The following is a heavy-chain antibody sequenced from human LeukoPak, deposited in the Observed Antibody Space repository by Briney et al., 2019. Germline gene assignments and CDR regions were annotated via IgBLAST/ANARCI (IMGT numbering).Heavy chain of an antibody. V-gene: IGHV4-4*02. D-gene: IGHD6-13*01. J-gene: IGHJ5*02. CDR3: ARGGDSSSWYNWFDP. Sequence: PSETLSLTCAVSGGSISSSNRWSWVRQPPGKGLEWIGEIYHSGSTNYNPSLKSRVTISVDKSKNQFSLKLSSVTAADTAVYYCARGGDSSSWYNWFDPWGQGTLVTVSS. CDR1: GGSISSSNR. CDR2: IYHSGST.